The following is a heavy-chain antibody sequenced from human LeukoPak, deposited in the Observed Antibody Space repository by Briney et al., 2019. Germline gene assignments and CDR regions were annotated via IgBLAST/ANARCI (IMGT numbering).Heavy chain of an antibody. J-gene: IGHJ4*02. CDR2: ISSSSSYT. D-gene: IGHD4-17*01. CDR3: ARGTYGDYGGPGY. V-gene: IGHV3-11*06. Sequence: TAGGSLRLSCAASGFTFSDYYMSWIRQAPGKGLEWVSYISSSSSYTNYADSVKGRFTISRDNAKNSLYLQMNSLRDEDTAVYYCARGTYGDYGGPGYWGQGTLVTVSS. CDR1: GFTFSDYY.